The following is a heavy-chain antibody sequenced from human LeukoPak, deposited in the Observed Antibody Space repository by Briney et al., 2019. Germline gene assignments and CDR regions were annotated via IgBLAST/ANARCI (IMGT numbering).Heavy chain of an antibody. CDR3: ASVFYDSSGYYLNYFDY. V-gene: IGHV4-34*01. CDR1: GGSFSGYY. CDR2: INHSGST. D-gene: IGHD3-22*01. Sequence: SETLSLTCAVYGGSFSGYYWSWLRQPPGKGLEWIGEINHSGSTNYNPSLKSRVTIPVDTSKNQFSLKLSSVTAADTAVYYCASVFYDSSGYYLNYFDYWGQGTLVTVSS. J-gene: IGHJ4*02.